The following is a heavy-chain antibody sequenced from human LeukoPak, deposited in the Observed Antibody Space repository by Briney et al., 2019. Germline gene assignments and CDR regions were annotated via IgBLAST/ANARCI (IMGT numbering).Heavy chain of an antibody. CDR2: INYSGAT. CDR1: GGSISGSTYH. V-gene: IGHV4-39*07. CDR3: AREGYCSGGSCYRGNIDY. D-gene: IGHD2-15*01. Sequence: SETLSLTCTVSGGSISGSTYHWGWIRQPPGKGLEWIGSINYSGATYYNPSLESRVTISIDTSKNQFSLKLTSVTAADTAVYYCAREGYCSGGSCYRGNIDYWGQGTLVTVSS. J-gene: IGHJ4*02.